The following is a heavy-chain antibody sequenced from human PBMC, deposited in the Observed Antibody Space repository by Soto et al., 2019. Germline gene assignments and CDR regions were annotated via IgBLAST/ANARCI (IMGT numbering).Heavy chain of an antibody. CDR1: GFTFSSYA. CDR2: ISGSGGST. D-gene: IGHD3-10*01. J-gene: IGHJ4*02. CDR3: ANTHRLWFGLFDY. Sequence: EVQLLESGGGLVQPGGSLRLSCAASGFTFSSYAMSWVRQAPGKGLEWVSAISGSGGSTYYADSVKGRFTISRDNSKNTLYLQMNSLRAEDTAVYYCANTHRLWFGLFDYWGQGTLVTVSS. V-gene: IGHV3-23*01.